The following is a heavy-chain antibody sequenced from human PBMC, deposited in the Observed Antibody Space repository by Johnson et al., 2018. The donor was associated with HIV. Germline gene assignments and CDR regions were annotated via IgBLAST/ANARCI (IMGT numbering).Heavy chain of an antibody. CDR3: AKRGGYCSGGACPHVFDV. CDR2: ISWNSSSI. J-gene: IGHJ3*01. CDR1: GFTFDDYA. D-gene: IGHD2-15*01. Sequence: VQLVESGGGVVQPGRSLRLSCAASGFTFDDYAMHWVRQAPGKGLEWVSGISWNSSSIGYADSVKGRFTISRDIANNSLYLQMNSLRAEDTALYYCAKRGGYCSGGACPHVFDVWGQGTMVTVSS. V-gene: IGHV3-9*01.